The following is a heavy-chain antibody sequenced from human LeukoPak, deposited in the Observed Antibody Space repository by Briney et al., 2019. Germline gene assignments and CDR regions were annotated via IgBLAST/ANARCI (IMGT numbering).Heavy chain of an antibody. CDR1: GFTFSSYW. CDR3: AREPASSGRYYFDY. D-gene: IGHD6-19*01. CDR2: IKQDGSEK. Sequence: PGGSLRLSCAASGFTFSSYWMSWVRQAPGKGLEWVANIKQDGSEKYYVDSVKGRFTISRDNAKNSLYLQMNSLRAEDTAVYYCAREPASSGRYYFDYWGQGTLVTVSS. J-gene: IGHJ4*02. V-gene: IGHV3-7*03.